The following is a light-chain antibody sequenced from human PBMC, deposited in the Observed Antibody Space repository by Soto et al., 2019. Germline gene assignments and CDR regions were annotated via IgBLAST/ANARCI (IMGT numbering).Light chain of an antibody. V-gene: IGKV1-5*01. Sequence: DVQMTQSPSTLSASVGDRVTMTCRASEFINDWLAWYQQKPGQAPKLLIYDASTSESGVPGRFSGSGVGTHFTLTISGLQPEDVTTYHCQHYYGYSRAFGQGTKVDIK. CDR2: DAS. CDR3: QHYYGYSRA. J-gene: IGKJ1*01. CDR1: EFINDW.